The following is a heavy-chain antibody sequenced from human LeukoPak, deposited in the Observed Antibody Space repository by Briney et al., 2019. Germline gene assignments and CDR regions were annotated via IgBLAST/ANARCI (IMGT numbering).Heavy chain of an antibody. Sequence: SETLSLTCTVSGGSISSYYWSWIRQPPGKGLEWIGYIYYSGSTNYNPSLKSRVTISVDTSKNQFSLKLSSVTAADTAVYYCARLSSEAYVPPPEYYFDYWAREPWSPSPQ. CDR1: GGSISSYY. CDR3: ARLSSEAYVPPPEYYFDY. V-gene: IGHV4-59*08. CDR2: IYYSGST. J-gene: IGHJ4*02. D-gene: IGHD3-16*01.